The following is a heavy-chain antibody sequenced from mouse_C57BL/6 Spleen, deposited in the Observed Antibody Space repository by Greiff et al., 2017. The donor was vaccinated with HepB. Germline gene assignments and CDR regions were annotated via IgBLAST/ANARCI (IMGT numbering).Heavy chain of an antibody. Sequence: EVKLLESGPELVKPGASVKMSCKASGYTFTDYNMHWVKQSHGKSLEWIGYINPNNGGTSYNQKFKGKATLTVNKSSSTAYMELRSLTSEDSAVYYCARERVTTVVAPWGQGTLVTVSA. CDR3: ARERVTTVVAP. D-gene: IGHD1-1*01. CDR1: GYTFTDYN. J-gene: IGHJ3*01. CDR2: INPNNGGT. V-gene: IGHV1-22*01.